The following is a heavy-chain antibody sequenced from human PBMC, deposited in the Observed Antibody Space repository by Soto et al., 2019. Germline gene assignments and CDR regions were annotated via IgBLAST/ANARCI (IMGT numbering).Heavy chain of an antibody. CDR3: ARYCNRSPYGSYPYYYGMDV. CDR2: ITTYDTKT. J-gene: IGHJ6*02. V-gene: IGHV1-18*01. Sequence: GASVKVSCKASGYTFNSNAISWVGQVPGQGLEWMGRITTYDTKTNYAQNFRGRVTMTTDTSTNTAYMELRSLRSDDTAVYYCARYCNRSPYGSYPYYYGMDVWG. CDR1: GYTFNSNA. D-gene: IGHD2-15*01.